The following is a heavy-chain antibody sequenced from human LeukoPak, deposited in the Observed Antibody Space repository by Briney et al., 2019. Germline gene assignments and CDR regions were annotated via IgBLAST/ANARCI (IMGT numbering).Heavy chain of an antibody. CDR3: VRGRYCSSANGYDYFDL. CDR2: ITYGGTT. D-gene: IGHD2-2*01. J-gene: IGHJ4*02. CDR1: DGPFGGYH. Sequence: PSETLSLTCALYDGPFGGYHWTWIRQPPGKRLEWIGGITYGGTTKSNPSPRSRLPLSLDTSKKQFSRKLTSLTAADTAVYYCVRGRYCSSANGYDYFDLWGPGTHVSVSS. V-gene: IGHV4-34*01.